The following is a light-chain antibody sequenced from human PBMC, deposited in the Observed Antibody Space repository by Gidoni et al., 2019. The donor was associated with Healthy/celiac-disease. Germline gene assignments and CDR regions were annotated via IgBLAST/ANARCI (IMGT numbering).Light chain of an antibody. J-gene: IGKJ1*01. CDR1: QSVSSSY. Sequence: IVLTQSPGTLSLSPGERATLSCRASQSVSSSYLAWYQQKPGQAPRLLIYGASSRATGIPDRFSGSGSGTDFTRTISRLEPEDFAVYYCQQYGSSPLAFVQGTKVEIK. V-gene: IGKV3-20*01. CDR3: QQYGSSPLA. CDR2: GAS.